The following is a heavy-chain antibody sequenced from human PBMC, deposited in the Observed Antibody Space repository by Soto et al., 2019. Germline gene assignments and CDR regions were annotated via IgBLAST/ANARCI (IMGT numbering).Heavy chain of an antibody. CDR1: GDSITIDKW. D-gene: IGHD2-21*02. CDR2: IHPSGRT. Sequence: QVQLQESGPGLVKPSGTLSLTCAVSGDSITIDKWWSWVRQSPGKGLEWIGEIHPSGRTNCKPSVKSRITMSVDKSKSQFSLELRSTTAADTAVYYCVRGGDWKFDFWGQGRRVTVSS. J-gene: IGHJ4*02. V-gene: IGHV4-4*02. CDR3: VRGGDWKFDF.